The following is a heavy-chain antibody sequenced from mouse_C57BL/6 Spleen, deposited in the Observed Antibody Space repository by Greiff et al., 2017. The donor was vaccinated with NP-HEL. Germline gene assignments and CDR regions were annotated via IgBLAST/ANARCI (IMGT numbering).Heavy chain of an antibody. Sequence: EVQLQQSGPELVKPGASVKISCKASGYTFTDYYMNWVKQSHGKSLEWIGDINPNNGGTSYNQKFKGKATLTVDKSSSTAYMELRSLTSEDSAVYYCARGVIYYDYDGVYFDYWGQGTTLTVSS. D-gene: IGHD2-4*01. J-gene: IGHJ2*01. CDR3: ARGVIYYDYDGVYFDY. V-gene: IGHV1-26*01. CDR2: INPNNGGT. CDR1: GYTFTDYY.